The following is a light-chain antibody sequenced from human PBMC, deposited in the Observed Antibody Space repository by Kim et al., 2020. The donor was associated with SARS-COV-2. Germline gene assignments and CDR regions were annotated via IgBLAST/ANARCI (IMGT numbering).Light chain of an antibody. Sequence: ASVGYRATITCRATQSVSINLNWYQQRPGKAPRLLIYGASTLQSGVPSRFSGSGSGTGFTLTISSLQPEDFAIYYCQQTFSTQYSFGQGTKLEI. CDR1: QSVSIN. CDR2: GAS. J-gene: IGKJ2*03. V-gene: IGKV1-39*01. CDR3: QQTFSTQYS.